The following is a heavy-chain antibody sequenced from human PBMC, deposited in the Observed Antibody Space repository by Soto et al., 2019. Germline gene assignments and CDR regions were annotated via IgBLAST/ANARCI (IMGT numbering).Heavy chain of an antibody. Sequence: QVQLVESGGGVVQPGRSLRLSCAASGFTFSSYGMHWVRQAPGKGLEWVAVIWYDGSNKYYADSVKGRFTISRDNSKNTLYLQMNSLRAEDTAVYYCARQEWLLLYYYYGMDVWGQGTTVTVSS. CDR1: GFTFSSYG. CDR3: ARQEWLLLYYYYGMDV. V-gene: IGHV3-33*01. J-gene: IGHJ6*02. CDR2: IWYDGSNK. D-gene: IGHD3-22*01.